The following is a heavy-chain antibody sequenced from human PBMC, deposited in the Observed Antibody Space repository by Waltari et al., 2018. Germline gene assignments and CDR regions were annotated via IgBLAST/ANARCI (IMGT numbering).Heavy chain of an antibody. J-gene: IGHJ6*02. Sequence: QVLLVESGGGVVQPGRSLRLSCAASGFNFLSYGMHWVRQAPGKGPDGVAVISYEGSTKYYAEPVKDRFTISRDNSMHTLDLQMNNLRHEDTGVYYCAKVARVAGYYYTGMDVWGQGTTVTVSS. CDR1: GFNFLSYG. D-gene: IGHD6-19*01. CDR3: AKVARVAGYYYTGMDV. V-gene: IGHV3-30*18. CDR2: ISYEGSTK.